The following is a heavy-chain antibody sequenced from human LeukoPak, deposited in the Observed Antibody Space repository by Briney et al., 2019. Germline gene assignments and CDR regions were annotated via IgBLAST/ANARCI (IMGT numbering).Heavy chain of an antibody. CDR2: ITGNDGRT. D-gene: IGHD3-10*01. V-gene: IGHV3-23*01. J-gene: IGHJ4*02. CDR3: AKDAVAPGSSGDYFDY. CDR1: GFTFSSSA. Sequence: PGGSLRLSCAASGFTFSSSAMSWVRQAPGKGLEWVSVITGNDGRTYYADSVKGRFTISRDNSKNTLSLQMNSLRAEDTAVYYCAKDAVAPGSSGDYFDYWGQGTLVTVSS.